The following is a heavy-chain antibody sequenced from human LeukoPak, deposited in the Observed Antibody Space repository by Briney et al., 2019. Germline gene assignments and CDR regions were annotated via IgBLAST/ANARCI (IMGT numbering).Heavy chain of an antibody. D-gene: IGHD2-2*01. Sequence: SETLSLTCTVSGGSISSYYWSWIRQPAGKGLEWIGRIYPSGGTNYNPSLKSRVTISVDKSKNQFPLNLSSVTAADTAVYYCARGAAADWVFDIWGQGTMVTVSS. V-gene: IGHV4-4*07. CDR2: IYPSGGT. CDR3: ARGAAADWVFDI. CDR1: GGSISSYY. J-gene: IGHJ3*02.